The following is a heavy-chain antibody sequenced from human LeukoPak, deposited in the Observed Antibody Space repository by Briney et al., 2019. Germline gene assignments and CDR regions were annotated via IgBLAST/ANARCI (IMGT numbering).Heavy chain of an antibody. CDR3: ARFREVVPAAPLDY. D-gene: IGHD2-2*01. CDR2: IYSGGST. CDR1: GFTVSSNY. V-gene: IGHV3-53*01. Sequence: GGSLRLSCAASGFTVSSNYMSWVRQAPGKGLEWVSVIYSGGSTYYADSVKGRFTISRDNSKNTLYLQMNSLRAEDTAVYYCARFREVVPAAPLDYWGQGTLVTVSS. J-gene: IGHJ4*02.